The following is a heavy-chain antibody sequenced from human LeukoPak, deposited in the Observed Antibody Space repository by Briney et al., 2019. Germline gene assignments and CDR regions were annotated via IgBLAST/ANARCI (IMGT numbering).Heavy chain of an antibody. CDR3: ANNVGATRGINYYYMDV. CDR1: GGTFSSYT. Sequence: SVKVSCKASGGTFSSYTISWVRQAPGQGLEWMGRIIPILGIANYAQKFQGRVTITADKSTSTAYMELSSLRSEDTAVYYCANNVGATRGINYYYMDVWGKGTTVTVSS. J-gene: IGHJ6*03. V-gene: IGHV1-69*02. CDR2: IIPILGIA. D-gene: IGHD1-26*01.